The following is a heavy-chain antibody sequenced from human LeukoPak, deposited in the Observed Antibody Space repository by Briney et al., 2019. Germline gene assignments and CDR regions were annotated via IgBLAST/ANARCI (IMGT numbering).Heavy chain of an antibody. CDR3: ARDLCSSAGCRYADY. CDR2: IWYDGSHD. Sequence: GGSLRLSCASSGLTFSSYGMHWVRQTPGKGLEWVAVIWYDGSHDNYVDSVKGRFTISRDNSKNTLYLQMNSLRAEDTALYYCARDLCSSAGCRYADYWGQGTLVTVSS. V-gene: IGHV3-33*01. CDR1: GLTFSSYG. D-gene: IGHD2-2*01. J-gene: IGHJ4*02.